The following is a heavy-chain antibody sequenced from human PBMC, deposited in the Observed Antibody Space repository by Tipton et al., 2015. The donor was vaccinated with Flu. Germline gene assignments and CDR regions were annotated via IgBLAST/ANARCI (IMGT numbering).Heavy chain of an antibody. CDR3: ARGGLVVAAPGAFDI. CDR2: IGTAGDT. J-gene: IGHJ3*02. D-gene: IGHD2-21*01. V-gene: IGHV3-13*01. CDR1: GFTFSSYD. Sequence: CAASGFTFSSYDMHWVRQATGKGLEWVSAIGTAGDTYYPGSVKGRFTISRENAKNSLYLQMNSLRAGDTAVYYCARGGLVVAAPGAFDIWGQGTMVTVSS.